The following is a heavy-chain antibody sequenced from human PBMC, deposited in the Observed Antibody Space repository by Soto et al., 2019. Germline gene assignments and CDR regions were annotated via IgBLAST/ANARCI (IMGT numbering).Heavy chain of an antibody. Sequence: QVQLQQWGAGLLKPSETLSLTCAVYGGSFSGYYWSWIRQPPGKGLEWIGEINHSGSTNYNPSLKSRVTISVDTSKNQFSLKLSSVTAADTAVYYCARNTYYYDSSGYYPNNWFDPWGQGTLVTVSS. J-gene: IGHJ5*02. V-gene: IGHV4-34*01. CDR3: ARNTYYYDSSGYYPNNWFDP. D-gene: IGHD3-22*01. CDR1: GGSFSGYY. CDR2: INHSGST.